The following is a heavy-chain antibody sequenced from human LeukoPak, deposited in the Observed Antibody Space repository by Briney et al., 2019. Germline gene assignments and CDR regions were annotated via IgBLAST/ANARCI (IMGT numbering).Heavy chain of an antibody. V-gene: IGHV3-11*01. CDR1: GFTFSDYY. D-gene: IGHD4-4*01. J-gene: IGHJ6*02. CDR2: ISSSGSTI. Sequence: TGGSLRLSCADSGFTFSDYYMSWIRQAPGKGLEWVSYISSSGSTIYYADSVKGRFTISRDNAKNSLYLQMNSLRAEDTAVYYCASSSTGTTVSDYYYYGMDVWGQGTTVTVSS. CDR3: ASSSTGTTVSDYYYYGMDV.